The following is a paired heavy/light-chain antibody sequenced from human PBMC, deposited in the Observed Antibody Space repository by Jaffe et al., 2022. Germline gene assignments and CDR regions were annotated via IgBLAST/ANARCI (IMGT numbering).Light chain of an antibody. CDR3: ASYADSNIWV. Sequence: QSALTQPPSASGSPGQSVAISCTGTSNDVGGYNYVSWYQHHPGKAPKLIIFEVSNRPSGVPDRFSASKSGNTASLTVSGLQAEDEADYYCASYADSNIWVFGGGTTLTVL. V-gene: IGLV2-8*01. CDR2: EVS. J-gene: IGLJ3*02. CDR1: SNDVGGYNY.
Heavy chain of an antibody. D-gene: IGHD4-4*01. CDR3: ARLNDYNAFDL. J-gene: IGHJ3*01. CDR2: INPKNGDT. V-gene: IGHV1-2*06. CDR1: GYTITDYY. Sequence: QVQLVQSGAVVKKTGASVKVSCKVSGYTITDYYMHWVRQAPGQGLEWMGRINPKNGDTDFGHKFQVGVTMTRDTSINTAYMELRKLRSDDTAVYYCARLNDYNAFDLWGQGTMVTVSS.